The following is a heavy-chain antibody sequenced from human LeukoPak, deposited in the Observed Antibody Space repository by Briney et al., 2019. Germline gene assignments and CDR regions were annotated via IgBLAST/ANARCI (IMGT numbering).Heavy chain of an antibody. J-gene: IGHJ4*02. CDR3: ARVTYYDIDFDY. CDR2: INHSGST. CDR1: GGSFSGYY. V-gene: IGHV4-34*01. Sequence: ASETLSLTCAVYGGSFSGYYWSWIRQPPGKGLEWIGEINHSGSTNYNPSLKSRVTISVDTSKNQFSLKLSSVTAADTAVYYCARVTYYDIDFDYWGQGTLVTVSS. D-gene: IGHD3-22*01.